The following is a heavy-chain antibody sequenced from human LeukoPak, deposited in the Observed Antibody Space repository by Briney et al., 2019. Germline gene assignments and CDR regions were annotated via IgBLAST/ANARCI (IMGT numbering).Heavy chain of an antibody. CDR1: GYSFTSYW. CDR3: ARHQGEIFYYDSSGSYDY. Sequence: GESLKISCKGSGYSFTSYWIGWVGQMPGKGLEGMGIIYPGESDTRYSPSFQGQVTISADKSISTAYLQWSSLKASDTAMYYCARHQGEIFYYDSSGSYDYWGQGTLVTVSS. V-gene: IGHV5-51*01. D-gene: IGHD3-22*01. J-gene: IGHJ4*02. CDR2: IYPGESDT.